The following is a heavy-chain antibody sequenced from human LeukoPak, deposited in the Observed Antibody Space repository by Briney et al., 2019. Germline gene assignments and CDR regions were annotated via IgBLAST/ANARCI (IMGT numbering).Heavy chain of an antibody. CDR2: IKEDGSEK. CDR3: ARVPIRYFDSSDY. CDR1: GFTFSAFW. J-gene: IGHJ4*02. D-gene: IGHD3-9*01. V-gene: IGHV3-7*01. Sequence: GGSRRLSCAASGFTFSAFWMTWVRQAPGKGLEWVANIKEDGSEKYYVDSVKGRFTISRDNAKNSLYLQMDSLRAEDTAVYYCARVPIRYFDSSDYWGQGTLVTVSS.